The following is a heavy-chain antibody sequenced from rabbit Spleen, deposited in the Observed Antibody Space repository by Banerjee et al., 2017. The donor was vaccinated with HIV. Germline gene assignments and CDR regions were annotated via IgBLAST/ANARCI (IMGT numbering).Heavy chain of an antibody. Sequence: QSLEESGGDLVKPGASLTLTCTASGFSFTYIDYLCWVRQPPGKGPEWIACVAAGVSFTSYYATWAKGRFTISKTSSTTVTLQVTSLTAADTATYFCARDLTGVIGWNFGWWGQGTLVTVS. D-gene: IGHD4-1*01. CDR3: ARDLTGVIGWNFGW. V-gene: IGHV1S40*01. CDR1: GFSFTYIDY. CDR2: VAAGVSFTS. J-gene: IGHJ3*01.